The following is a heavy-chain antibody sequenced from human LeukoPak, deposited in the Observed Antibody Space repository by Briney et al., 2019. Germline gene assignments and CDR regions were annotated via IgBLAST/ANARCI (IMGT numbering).Heavy chain of an antibody. CDR1: GFTVSSNY. J-gene: IGHJ3*02. Sequence: GGSLRLSCAASGFTVSSNYMSWVRQAPGKGLEWVSVIYSGGSTYYSDSVKGRFTIFRDNSKNTLYLQMNSLRAEDTAVYYCARAHNCGGDCLDAFDIWGQGTMVTVSS. V-gene: IGHV3-53*01. D-gene: IGHD2-21*02. CDR2: IYSGGST. CDR3: ARAHNCGGDCLDAFDI.